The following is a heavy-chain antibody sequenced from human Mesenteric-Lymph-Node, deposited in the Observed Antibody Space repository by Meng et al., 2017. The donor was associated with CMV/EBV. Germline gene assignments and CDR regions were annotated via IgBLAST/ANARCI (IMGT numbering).Heavy chain of an antibody. CDR1: GFTFSNYA. Sequence: GGSLRLSCAASGFTFSNYAMSWVRQAPGKGLEWVSTISGSYDNTYYGDSMKGRLTISRDNSKNTLYLQMSSLRVDDTAVYYCTKDQTPSLYNRGQGYFDSWGQGTLVTVSS. J-gene: IGHJ4*02. CDR2: ISGSYDNT. D-gene: IGHD6-19*01. CDR3: TKDQTPSLYNRGQGYFDS. V-gene: IGHV3-23*01.